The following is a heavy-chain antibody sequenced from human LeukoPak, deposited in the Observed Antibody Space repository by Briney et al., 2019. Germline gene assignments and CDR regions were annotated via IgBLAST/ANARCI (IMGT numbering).Heavy chain of an antibody. CDR3: ARGPDYTSGSPYLDY. Sequence: LVKVSYKASGGTFSTYTISWVRQAPGQGLEWMGRIIPILGIANYAQKFQGRVTITADKSTSTAYMELSSLRSEDTAVYYCARGPDYTSGSPYLDYWGQGTLVTVSS. J-gene: IGHJ4*02. CDR1: GGTFSTYT. CDR2: IIPILGIA. V-gene: IGHV1-69*02. D-gene: IGHD3-10*01.